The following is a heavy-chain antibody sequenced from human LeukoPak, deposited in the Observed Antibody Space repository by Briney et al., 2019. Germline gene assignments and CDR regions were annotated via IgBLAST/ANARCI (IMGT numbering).Heavy chain of an antibody. CDR1: GFTFSSYW. CDR3: ARDVVVVDATSAFDI. V-gene: IGHV3-7*01. Sequence: ARSRRLSSAAPGFTFSSYWMSWVRQAPGKGLEWVANIKKDGSEKYYVDSVKGRFTISRDNAKNSLYLQMNSLRAEDTALYYCARDVVVVDATSAFDIWGQGTMVTASS. CDR2: IKKDGSEK. J-gene: IGHJ3*02. D-gene: IGHD2-15*01.